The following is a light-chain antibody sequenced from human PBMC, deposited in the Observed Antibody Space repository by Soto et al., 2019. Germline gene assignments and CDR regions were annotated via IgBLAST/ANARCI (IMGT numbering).Light chain of an antibody. CDR2: DAS. J-gene: IGKJ1*01. CDR1: QSISSW. CDR3: QQYNSYSRT. V-gene: IGKV1-5*01. Sequence: DIKMTQSPSTLSASVGDRVTITCRASQSISSWLAWYQQKPGKAPKLLIYDASNLESGVPPRFSGSGSGTEFTLTISSLQPDDFATYYCQQYNSYSRTFGLGTKVDIK.